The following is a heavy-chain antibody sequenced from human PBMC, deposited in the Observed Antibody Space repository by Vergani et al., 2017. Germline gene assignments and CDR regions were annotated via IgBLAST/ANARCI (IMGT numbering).Heavy chain of an antibody. V-gene: IGHV1-18*04. J-gene: IGHJ5*02. CDR2: ISAYNGNT. Sequence: QVQLVQSGAEVKKPGASVKVSCKASGYTFTSYGISWVRQAPGQGLEWMGWISAYNGNTNYAQKLQGRVTMTTDTSTSTAYMELRSLRSDDTAVYYCARDHAGIAVAGTLPNWFDPWGQGTLVTVSS. CDR3: ARDHAGIAVAGTLPNWFDP. CDR1: GYTFTSYG. D-gene: IGHD6-19*01.